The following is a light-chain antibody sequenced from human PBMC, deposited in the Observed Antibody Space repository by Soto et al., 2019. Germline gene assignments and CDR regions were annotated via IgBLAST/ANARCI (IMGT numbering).Light chain of an antibody. J-gene: IGKJ1*01. Sequence: EIVLTQSPGTLSLSPGERATLSCRASQSVSSSYLAWYQQEPGQAPRLLIYGASSRATGIPDRFSGSGSGTDFTLTISRLEPEDFAVYYWQHYGSSATFGQGTKVEIK. V-gene: IGKV3-20*01. CDR1: QSVSSSY. CDR3: QHYGSSAT. CDR2: GAS.